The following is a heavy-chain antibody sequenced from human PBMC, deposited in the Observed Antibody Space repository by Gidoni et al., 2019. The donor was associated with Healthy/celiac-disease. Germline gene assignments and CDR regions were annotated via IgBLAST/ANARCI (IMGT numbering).Heavy chain of an antibody. CDR1: GYTFTGYY. CDR2: INPNSGGT. J-gene: IGHJ6*03. CDR3: ARGPYSSGWYGKYYYYYMDV. D-gene: IGHD6-19*01. Sequence: VQLVQSGAEVKTPGASVKVSCKASGYTFTGYYMHWVRQAPGQGLEWMGWINPNSGGTNYAQKFQGWVTMTRDTSISTAYMELSRLRSDDTAVYYCARGPYSSGWYGKYYYYYMDVWGKGTTVTVSS. V-gene: IGHV1-2*04.